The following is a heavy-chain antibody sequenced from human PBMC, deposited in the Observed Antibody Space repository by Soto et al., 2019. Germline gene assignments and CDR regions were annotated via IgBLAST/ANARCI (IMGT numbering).Heavy chain of an antibody. CDR2: IYRSGTT. D-gene: IGHD1-26*01. Sequence: SETLSLTCVVSNFSISSGCYWGCIRQSPGKGLEWIASIYRSGTTSYNPSLKSRVTISVDPTKNQFSLMLTAVTAADTAVYYCARTHGGSYYSVFNYWGRGSLVTVSS. CDR1: NFSISSGCY. J-gene: IGHJ4*02. CDR3: ARTHGGSYYSVFNY. V-gene: IGHV4-38-2*01.